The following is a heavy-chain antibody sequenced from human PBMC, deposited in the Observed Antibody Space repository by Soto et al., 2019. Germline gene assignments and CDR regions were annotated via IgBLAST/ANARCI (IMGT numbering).Heavy chain of an antibody. D-gene: IGHD6-19*01. J-gene: IGHJ3*02. CDR2: INDSGDT. CDR1: GFTFSSFG. V-gene: IGHV3-23*01. CDR3: ARAGSGRDAFDI. Sequence: EVQLLESGGDLVQPGGSLRLSCAASGFTFSSFGMTWVRQAPGKGLEWVSSINDSGDTYYGDSVKGRFTVSRDNSKNTLYLQMNSLSAEDTAVYYCARAGSGRDAFDIWGQGTMVTVSS.